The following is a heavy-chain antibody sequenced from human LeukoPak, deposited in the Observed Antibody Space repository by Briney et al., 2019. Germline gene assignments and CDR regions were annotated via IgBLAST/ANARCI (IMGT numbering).Heavy chain of an antibody. CDR2: ISRSGRTI. Sequence: PGGSLRLSCAASEFTFSTYEMNWVRQAPGKGLEWVSYISRSGRTIYYADSVKGRFTISRDNAKNSLYLQMNSLRAEDTAVYYCAELGITMIGGVWGKGTTVTISS. V-gene: IGHV3-48*03. CDR3: AELGITMIGGV. CDR1: EFTFSTYE. D-gene: IGHD3-10*02. J-gene: IGHJ6*04.